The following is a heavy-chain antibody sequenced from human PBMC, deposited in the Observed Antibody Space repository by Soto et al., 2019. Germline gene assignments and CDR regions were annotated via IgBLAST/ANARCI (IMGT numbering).Heavy chain of an antibody. J-gene: IGHJ5*02. CDR3: ARAYVVVVAAAVWFDP. CDR2: ISAYNGNT. CDR1: GYTFTSYG. Sequence: GASVKVSCKASGYTFTSYGISWGRQAPGQGLEWMGWISAYNGNTNYAQKLQGRVTMTTDTSTSTAYMELRSLRSDDTAVYYCARAYVVVVAAAVWFDPWGQGTLVTVSS. D-gene: IGHD2-15*01. V-gene: IGHV1-18*01.